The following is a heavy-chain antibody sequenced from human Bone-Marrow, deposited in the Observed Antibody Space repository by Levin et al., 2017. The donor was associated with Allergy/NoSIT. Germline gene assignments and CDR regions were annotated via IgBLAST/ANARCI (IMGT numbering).Heavy chain of an antibody. CDR1: GVSLSTPGVS. CDR3: AHRSIAVAGGGRYFDF. V-gene: IGHV2-5*02. CDR2: IYWDDEK. Sequence: SGPTLVKPTQTLTLTCSVSGVSLSTPGVSVGWIRQPPGEALEWLALIYWDDEKRFSPSLKTRLTIIKDSFKNQVVLTMTDVESVETGTYFCAHRSIAVAGGGRYFDFWGQGILVTVSS. D-gene: IGHD6-19*01. J-gene: IGHJ4*02.